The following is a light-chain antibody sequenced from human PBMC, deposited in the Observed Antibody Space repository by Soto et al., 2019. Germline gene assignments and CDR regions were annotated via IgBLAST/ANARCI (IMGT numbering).Light chain of an antibody. Sequence: EIVMTQSPVTLSVSPGERVTLSCRATQSVSGWLAWYQQKPGQPPRLLIYGASSRVTGVPARFSGSGSGTDFTLTISSLQYEDFAVYYCQQYKDWPRTFGGGTKVE. V-gene: IGKV3-15*01. CDR1: QSVSGW. CDR3: QQYKDWPRT. CDR2: GAS. J-gene: IGKJ4*01.